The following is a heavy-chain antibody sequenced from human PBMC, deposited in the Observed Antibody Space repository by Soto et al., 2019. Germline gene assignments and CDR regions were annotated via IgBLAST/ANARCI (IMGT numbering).Heavy chain of an antibody. Sequence: ASVKVSCKASGYTFTSYGISWVRQTPGQGLEWMGWISAYNGNTNYAQKLQGRVTMTTDTSTSTAYMELRSLRSDDTAVYYCARVKQGSRFLEWYEPGGYYYYYYMDVWGKGTTVTVSS. CDR1: GYTFTSYG. D-gene: IGHD3-3*01. V-gene: IGHV1-18*01. CDR3: ARVKQGSRFLEWYEPGGYYYYYYMDV. CDR2: ISAYNGNT. J-gene: IGHJ6*03.